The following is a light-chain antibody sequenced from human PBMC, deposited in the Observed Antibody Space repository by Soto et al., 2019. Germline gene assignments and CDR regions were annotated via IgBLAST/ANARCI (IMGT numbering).Light chain of an antibody. CDR2: GAS. Sequence: EIVLTQSPGTLSLSPGERATLSCRASQSVGTYLAWYQQKPGQAPRLLIYGASSRTTGIPDRFSGSGSGTDFTLTLSRLEPEDFAVYYCQQYVSTPLTFGGGTKVQIK. CDR3: QQYVSTPLT. CDR1: QSVGTY. V-gene: IGKV3-20*01. J-gene: IGKJ4*01.